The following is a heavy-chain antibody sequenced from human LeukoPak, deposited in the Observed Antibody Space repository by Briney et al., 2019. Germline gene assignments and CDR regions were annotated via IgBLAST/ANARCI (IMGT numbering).Heavy chain of an antibody. CDR1: GGSISSYY. CDR3: ASRRHGSSAYFDS. J-gene: IGHJ4*02. Sequence: SETLSLTCTVSGGSISSYYWSWIRQPPGKGLEWIGYIYYSGSTNYNPSLKSRVTISVDTSKNQFSLKLSSVTAADTAVYYRASRRHGSSAYFDSWGQGTLVTVSS. CDR2: IYYSGST. D-gene: IGHD3-10*01. V-gene: IGHV4-59*01.